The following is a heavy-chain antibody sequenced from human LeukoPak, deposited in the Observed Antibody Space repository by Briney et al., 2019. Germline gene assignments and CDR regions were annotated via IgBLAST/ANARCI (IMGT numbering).Heavy chain of an antibody. D-gene: IGHD5-18*01. CDR1: GFTFSSCA. V-gene: IGHV3-23*01. J-gene: IGHJ4*02. CDR3: AKGITDTAMVTGFDY. CDR2: ISGSGGST. Sequence: PGGSLRLSCAASGFTFSSCAMSWVRQAPGKGLEWVSGISGSGGSTYYAESVEGRFTISRDSSKNTLYVQMNSLRADDTAVYYCAKGITDTAMVTGFDYWGQGTLVTVSS.